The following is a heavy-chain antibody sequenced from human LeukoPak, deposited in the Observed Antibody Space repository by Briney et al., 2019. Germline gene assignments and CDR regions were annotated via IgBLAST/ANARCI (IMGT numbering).Heavy chain of an antibody. Sequence: SETLSLTCTVSGGSISSGGYYWSWIRQHPGKGLEWIGYIYYSGSTYYNPSLKSRVTISVDTSKNQFSLNLNSVTAADTVVYYCARAGQGYCTSASCYLCLDYWGQGTLVTVSS. CDR2: IYYSGST. D-gene: IGHD2-2*01. CDR3: ARAGQGYCTSASCYLCLDY. V-gene: IGHV4-31*03. CDR1: GGSISSGGYY. J-gene: IGHJ4*02.